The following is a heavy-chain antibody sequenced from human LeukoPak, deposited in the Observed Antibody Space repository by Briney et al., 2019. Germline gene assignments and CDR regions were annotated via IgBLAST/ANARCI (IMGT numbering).Heavy chain of an antibody. CDR1: GFTVSSNY. CDR3: AREDYYDSSGYYYED. D-gene: IGHD3-22*01. V-gene: IGHV3-53*01. J-gene: IGHJ4*02. CDR2: IYSGGST. Sequence: PGGSLSLSCAASGFTVSSNYMSWVRQAPGKGLEWVSAIYSGGSTYYTDSVKGRFTISRDNSKNTLYLQMNSLRAEDTAVYYCAREDYYDSSGYYYEDWGQGTLVTVSS.